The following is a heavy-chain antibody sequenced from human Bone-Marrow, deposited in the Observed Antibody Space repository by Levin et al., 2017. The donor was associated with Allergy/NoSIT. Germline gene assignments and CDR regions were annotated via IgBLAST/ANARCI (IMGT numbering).Heavy chain of an antibody. CDR2: ISSSSSYT. V-gene: IGHV3-11*05. CDR1: GFTFSDYY. D-gene: IGHD3-10*01. CDR3: ARDLGAYYGSGSHIDY. Sequence: GESLKISCAASGFTFSDYYMSWIRQAPGKGLEWVSYISSSSSYTNYADSVKGRFTISRDNAKNSLYLQMNSLRAEDTAVYYCARDLGAYYGSGSHIDYWGQGTLVTVSS. J-gene: IGHJ4*02.